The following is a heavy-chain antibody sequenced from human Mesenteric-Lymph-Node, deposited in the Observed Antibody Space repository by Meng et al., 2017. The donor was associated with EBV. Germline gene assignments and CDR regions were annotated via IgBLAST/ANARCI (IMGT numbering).Heavy chain of an antibody. D-gene: IGHD2-2*01. CDR3: ARGGDIVVVPAASPFDY. Sequence: QVQLVQSGAAVKKPXXXXXVXCKXSGGTFSSYAISWVRQAPGQGLEWMGGIIPIFGTANYAQKFQGRVTITADESTSTAYMELSSLRSEDTAVYYCARGGDIVVVPAASPFDYWGQGTLGTVSS. CDR2: IIPIFGTA. CDR1: GGTFSSYA. J-gene: IGHJ4*02. V-gene: IGHV1-69*01.